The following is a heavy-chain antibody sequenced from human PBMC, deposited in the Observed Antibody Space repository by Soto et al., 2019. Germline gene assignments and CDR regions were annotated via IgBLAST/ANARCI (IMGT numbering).Heavy chain of an antibody. Sequence: SETLSLTCAVSGGSISSGGYSWSWIRQPPGKGLEWIGYIYHSGSTYYNPSLKSRVTISVDRSKNQFSLKLSSVTAANTAVYYCAGGGSRSYDYWGQGTLVTVSS. CDR1: GGSISSGGYS. V-gene: IGHV4-30-2*01. CDR2: IYHSGST. J-gene: IGHJ4*02. D-gene: IGHD3-10*01. CDR3: AGGGSRSYDY.